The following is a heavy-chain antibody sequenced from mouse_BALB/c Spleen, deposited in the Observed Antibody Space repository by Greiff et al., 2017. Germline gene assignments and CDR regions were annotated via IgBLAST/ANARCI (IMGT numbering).Heavy chain of an antibody. V-gene: IGHV5-9-4*01. D-gene: IGHD2-10*02. CDR2: ISSGGSYT. Sequence: EVQRVESGGGLVKPGGSLKLSCAASGFTFSSYAMSWVRQSPEKRLEWVAEISSGGSYTYYPDTVTGRFTISRDNAKNTLYLEMSSLRSEDTAMYYCARILYGNLYYFDYWGQGTTLTVSS. CDR1: GFTFSSYA. CDR3: ARILYGNLYYFDY. J-gene: IGHJ2*01.